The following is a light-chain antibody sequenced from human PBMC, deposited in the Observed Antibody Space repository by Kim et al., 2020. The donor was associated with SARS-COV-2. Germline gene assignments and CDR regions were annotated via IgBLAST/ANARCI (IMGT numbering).Light chain of an antibody. J-gene: IGKJ1*01. CDR3: LQDYNYPWT. Sequence: ASVGDRVTITCRASQGIRNDLGWYQQKPGKAPKLLIYAASSLQSGVPSRFSGNGSGTDFTLTISSLQPEDFATYYCLQDYNYPWTFGQGTKVEIK. V-gene: IGKV1-6*01. CDR1: QGIRND. CDR2: AAS.